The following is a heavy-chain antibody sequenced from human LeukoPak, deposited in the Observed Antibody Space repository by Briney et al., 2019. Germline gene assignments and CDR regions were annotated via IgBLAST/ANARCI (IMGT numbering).Heavy chain of an antibody. D-gene: IGHD1-26*01. V-gene: IGHV3-7*01. CDR3: ASYTLSGRYSPRFDY. CDR2: IKEDGSEK. Sequence: GGSLRLSCATSGLTFSRYWMSWVRQAPGKGLEWVANIKEDGSEKNYVDSVKGRFTISRDNAKNSLYLQMSSLRAEDAAVYYCASYTLSGRYSPRFDYWGQGTLVTVSS. CDR1: GLTFSRYW. J-gene: IGHJ4*02.